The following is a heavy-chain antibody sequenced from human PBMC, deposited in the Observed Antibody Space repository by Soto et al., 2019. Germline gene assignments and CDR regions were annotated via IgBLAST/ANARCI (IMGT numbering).Heavy chain of an antibody. CDR3: ARDGKAQHLFDY. Sequence: SETLSLTCTVSGGSISSYYWSWILQPPGKGLEWVGYIYYSGSTNYNPSLKSRVTISVDTSKNQFSLKLSSVTAADTAVYYSARDGKAQHLFDYWGQGTLVTVSS. CDR1: GGSISSYY. V-gene: IGHV4-59*01. D-gene: IGHD1-1*01. CDR2: IYYSGST. J-gene: IGHJ4*02.